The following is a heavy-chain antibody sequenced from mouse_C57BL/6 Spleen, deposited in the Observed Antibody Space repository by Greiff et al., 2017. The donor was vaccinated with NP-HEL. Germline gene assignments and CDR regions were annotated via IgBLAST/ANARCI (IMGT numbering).Heavy chain of an antibody. J-gene: IGHJ3*01. CDR3: AREGDQPFFAY. CDR2: INYDGSST. Sequence: EVMLVESEGGLVQPGSSMKLSCTASGFTFSDYYMAWVRQVPEKGLEWVANINYDGSSTYYLDSLKSRFIISRDNAKNILYLQMSSLKSEDTATYYCAREGDQPFFAYWGQGTLVTVSA. CDR1: GFTFSDYY. V-gene: IGHV5-16*01. D-gene: IGHD6-1*01.